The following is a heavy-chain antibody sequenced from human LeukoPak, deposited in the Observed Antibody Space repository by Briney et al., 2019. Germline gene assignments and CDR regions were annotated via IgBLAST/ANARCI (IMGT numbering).Heavy chain of an antibody. V-gene: IGHV4-38-2*02. CDR2: IYHSGST. CDR1: GYSISSGYY. CDR3: AKSRRLDGYNSIDY. J-gene: IGHJ4*02. D-gene: IGHD5-24*01. Sequence: PSETLSLTCTVPGYSISSGYYWGWIRQPPGKGLEWIGSIYHSGSTYYNPSLKSRVTISVDTSKNQFSLKLSSVTAADTALYYCAKSRRLDGYNSIDYWGQGTLVTVSS.